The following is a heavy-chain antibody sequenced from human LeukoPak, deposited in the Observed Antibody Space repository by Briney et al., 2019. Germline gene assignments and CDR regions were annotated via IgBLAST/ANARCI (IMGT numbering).Heavy chain of an antibody. CDR3: AESGGSYNFDY. CDR2: IIPIFGTA. V-gene: IGHV1-69*05. J-gene: IGHJ4*02. CDR1: GGTFSSYA. D-gene: IGHD1-26*01. Sequence: SVKASCKASGGTFSSYAISWVRQAPGQGLEWMGRIIPIFGTADYAQKFQGRVTITTDESTSTAYMELSSLRSEDTAVYYCAESGGSYNFDYWGQGTLVTVSS.